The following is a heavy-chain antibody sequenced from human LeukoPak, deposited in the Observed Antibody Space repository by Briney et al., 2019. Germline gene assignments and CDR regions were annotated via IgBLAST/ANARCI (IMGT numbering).Heavy chain of an antibody. V-gene: IGHV3-74*01. CDR3: ARDAPHNWFDT. Sequence: SGGSLRLSCAASGITFDNNRMHRLRHGPRKGLVWITHINSDGGGAIYADSVKGRFTVSRDKAKNTLYLQMNSLRAEDTAVYYCARDAPHNWFDTWGQGTLVTVSS. J-gene: IGHJ5*02. CDR2: INSDGGGA. CDR1: GITFDNNR.